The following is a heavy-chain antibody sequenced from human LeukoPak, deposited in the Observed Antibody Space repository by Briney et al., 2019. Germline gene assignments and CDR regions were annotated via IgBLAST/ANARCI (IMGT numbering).Heavy chain of an antibody. CDR3: ARGPSSSAWFGELLYHWFDP. V-gene: IGHV4-34*01. Sequence: SETLSLTCAVYGGSFSGYYWGWIRQPPGKGLEWIGEINHSGSTNYNPSLKSRVTISVDTSKNQFSLKLSSVTAADTAVYYCARGPSSSAWFGELLYHWFDPWGQGTLVTVSS. CDR1: GGSFSGYY. CDR2: INHSGST. J-gene: IGHJ5*02. D-gene: IGHD3-10*01.